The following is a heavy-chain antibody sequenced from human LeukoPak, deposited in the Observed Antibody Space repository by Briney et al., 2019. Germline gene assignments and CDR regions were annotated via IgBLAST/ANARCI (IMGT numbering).Heavy chain of an antibody. CDR3: AKERSLEIAVAGTIFDY. Sequence: GGSLRLSCAASGFTVSSNYMGWVRQAPGKGLEWVSVIYSGGDTYYADSVKGRFTISRDNSKNMIYLEMSSLKAEDTAVYYCAKERSLEIAVAGTIFDYWGQGTQVTVSS. CDR2: IYSGGDT. CDR1: GFTVSSNY. D-gene: IGHD6-19*01. J-gene: IGHJ4*02. V-gene: IGHV3-66*01.